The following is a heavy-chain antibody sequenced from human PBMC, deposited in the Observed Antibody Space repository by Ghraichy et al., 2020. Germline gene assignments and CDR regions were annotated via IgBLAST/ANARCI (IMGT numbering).Heavy chain of an antibody. J-gene: IGHJ2*01. CDR3: ARGGGYDGYDSGWYLDL. Sequence: SETLSLTCTVSGASISSYYWSWIRQPPGKGLEWIGYIYTSGSTNYNPSLKSRVTISEDTSKNQFSLKLSSVTAADTAVYYCARGGGYDGYDSGWYLDLWGRGTLVTVSS. CDR2: IYTSGST. V-gene: IGHV4-4*09. D-gene: IGHD5-12*01. CDR1: GASISSYY.